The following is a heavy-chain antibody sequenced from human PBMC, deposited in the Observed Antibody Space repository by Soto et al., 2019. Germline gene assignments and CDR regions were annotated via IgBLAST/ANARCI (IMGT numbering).Heavy chain of an antibody. CDR3: ARDHRVYSGSYMYFDY. J-gene: IGHJ4*02. D-gene: IGHD1-26*01. CDR2: IIPIFGTA. Sequence: QVQLVQSGAEVKKPGSSVKVSCKASGGTFSSYAISWVRQAPGQGLEWMGGIIPIFGTANYAQKFQGRGTITADESTRTAYMELSSLRSEDTSVYYCARDHRVYSGSYMYFDYWGQGPLVTVSS. CDR1: GGTFSSYA. V-gene: IGHV1-69*01.